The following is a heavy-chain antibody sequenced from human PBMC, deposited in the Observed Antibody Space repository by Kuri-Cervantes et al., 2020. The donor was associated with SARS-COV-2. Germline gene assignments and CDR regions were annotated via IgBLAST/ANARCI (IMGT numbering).Heavy chain of an antibody. J-gene: IGHJ6*02. Sequence: LRLSCTVSGGSISSGDYYWSWIRQPPGKGLEWIGYIYYSGSTYYNPSLKSRATISVDTSKNQFSLRLSSVTAADTAVYYCARESTGFITIFGVVTRYGMDVWGQGTTVTVSS. CDR3: ARESTGFITIFGVVTRYGMDV. CDR1: GGSISSGDYY. CDR2: IYYSGST. D-gene: IGHD3-3*01. V-gene: IGHV4-30-4*01.